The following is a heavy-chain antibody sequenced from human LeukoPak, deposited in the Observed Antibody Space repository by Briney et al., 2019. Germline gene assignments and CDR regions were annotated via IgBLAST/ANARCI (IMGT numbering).Heavy chain of an antibody. Sequence: PGGSLRLPCAASGFTSNTYVMTWVRQAPGKGLEWVSAISGSGGNTYYADSVKGRFTISRDNSKNTLSLQMYSLRAEDTAVYFCAKDDTWIQLWYESWGQGTLVTVSS. CDR1: GFTSNTYV. D-gene: IGHD5-18*01. V-gene: IGHV3-23*01. CDR2: ISGSGGNT. J-gene: IGHJ5*02. CDR3: AKDDTWIQLWYES.